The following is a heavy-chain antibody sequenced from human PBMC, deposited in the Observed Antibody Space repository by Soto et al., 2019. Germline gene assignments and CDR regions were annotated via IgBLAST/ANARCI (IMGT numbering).Heavy chain of an antibody. D-gene: IGHD3-16*02. J-gene: IGHJ5*02. CDR1: GGSINYGEFY. Sequence: QVQLQESGPGLVKASQTLSLTCRLCGGSINYGEFYWNWIRQSPGKGLEWIGYIYSSGRTHYNPSLKSRLNISLATSNNLLSLRLTSVTAADTAVYYCARMGLHLGELSRNWFDPWGRGTLVTVSS. CDR3: ARMGLHLGELSRNWFDP. CDR2: IYSSGRT. V-gene: IGHV4-31*03.